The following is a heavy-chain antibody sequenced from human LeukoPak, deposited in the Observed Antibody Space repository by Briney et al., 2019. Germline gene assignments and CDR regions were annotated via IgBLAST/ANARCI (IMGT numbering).Heavy chain of an antibody. V-gene: IGHV4-34*01. J-gene: IGHJ4*02. CDR1: GGSFSGYY. D-gene: IGHD3-10*01. CDR2: INHSGST. CDR3: ARAGYYGSGSYYPS. Sequence: SETLSLTCAVYGGSFSGYYWSWIRQPPGKGLEWIGEINHSGSTNYNPSLKSRVTISVDTSKNQFSLKLSSVTAADTAVYYCARAGYYGSGSYYPSWGQGTLVTVSS.